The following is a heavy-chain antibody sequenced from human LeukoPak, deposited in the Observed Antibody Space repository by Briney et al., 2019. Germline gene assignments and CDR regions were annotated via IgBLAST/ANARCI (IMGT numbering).Heavy chain of an antibody. D-gene: IGHD5-24*01. Sequence: GGSLRLSCAASGFTFSSYAMHWVRQAPGKGLEWVAVISYDGSNKYYADSVKGRFTISRDNSKNTLYLQMNSLRAEDTAVYYCARDPAEMATIITDAFDIWGQGTMVTVSS. V-gene: IGHV3-30-3*01. CDR1: GFTFSSYA. CDR2: ISYDGSNK. CDR3: ARDPAEMATIITDAFDI. J-gene: IGHJ3*02.